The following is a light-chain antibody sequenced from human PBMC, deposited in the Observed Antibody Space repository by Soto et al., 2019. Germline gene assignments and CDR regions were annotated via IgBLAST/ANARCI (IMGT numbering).Light chain of an antibody. CDR2: LTS. CDR1: QSISSS. J-gene: IGKJ2*01. CDR3: QQSYSTPYT. V-gene: IGKV1-39*01. Sequence: DIQMTQSPSSLSASVGDRVTITCRASQSISSSLNWYQQKPGKAPKLLIYLTSTLHSGVPSRFSGSGSGTDFTLTISSLQPEDFATYSCQQSYSTPYTFGQGTKVEIK.